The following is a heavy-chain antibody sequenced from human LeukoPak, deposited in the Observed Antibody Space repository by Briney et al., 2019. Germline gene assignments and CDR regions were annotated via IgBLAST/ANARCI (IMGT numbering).Heavy chain of an antibody. Sequence: KSSETLSLTCAVYGGSFSGYYWSWIRQPPGKGLEWIGEINHSGSTNYNPSLKSRVTISVDTSKNQFSLKLTSVTAADTAVYYCARTFRSSGRGIDYWGQGTLVTVSS. J-gene: IGHJ4*02. CDR2: INHSGST. V-gene: IGHV4-34*01. CDR1: GGSFSGYY. D-gene: IGHD6-19*01. CDR3: ARTFRSSGRGIDY.